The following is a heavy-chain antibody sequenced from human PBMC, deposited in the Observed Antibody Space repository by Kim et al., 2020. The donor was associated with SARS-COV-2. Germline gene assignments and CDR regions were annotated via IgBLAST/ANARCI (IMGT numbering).Heavy chain of an antibody. CDR2: ISGDGGST. Sequence: GGSLRLSCAASGFTFDDYAMHWVRQAPGKGLEWVSLISGDGGSTYYADSVKGRFTISRDNSKNSLYLQMNSLRTEDTALYYCAKDHSPSSDFWSGYYYYYMDVWGKGTTVTVSS. J-gene: IGHJ6*03. CDR1: GFTFDDYA. V-gene: IGHV3-43*02. CDR3: AKDHSPSSDFWSGYYYYYMDV. D-gene: IGHD3-3*01.